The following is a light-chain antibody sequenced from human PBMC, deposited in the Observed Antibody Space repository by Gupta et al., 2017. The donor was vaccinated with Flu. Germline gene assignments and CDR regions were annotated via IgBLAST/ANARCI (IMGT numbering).Light chain of an antibody. CDR2: ENN. CDR1: SSNIGRST. V-gene: IGLV1-47*01. Sequence: VTTACTRSSSNIGRSTVYCFQQLPGTAPNPLMYENNQGPSGGPDRFSGSKSGTSASMAISGIRAEEEADYYCGAWDDSLGGCYVFGTGTKVTVL. J-gene: IGLJ1*01. CDR3: GAWDDSLGGCYV.